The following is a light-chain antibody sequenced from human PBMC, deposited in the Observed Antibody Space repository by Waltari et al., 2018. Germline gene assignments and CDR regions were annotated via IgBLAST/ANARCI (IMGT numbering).Light chain of an antibody. CDR3: QQYGSSPSIT. CDR2: GAS. J-gene: IGKJ5*01. Sequence: EIVLTQSPGTLSLSPGERATLSCRVSQSVSSSYLAWYQQKPGQAPMLLIYGASSRATGIPDRFSGSGSGTDFTLTISRLEPEDFAVYYCQQYGSSPSITFGQGTRLEIK. CDR1: QSVSSSY. V-gene: IGKV3-20*01.